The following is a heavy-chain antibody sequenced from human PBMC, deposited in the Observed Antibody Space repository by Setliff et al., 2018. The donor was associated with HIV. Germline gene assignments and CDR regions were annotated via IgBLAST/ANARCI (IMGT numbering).Heavy chain of an antibody. V-gene: IGHV1-18*01. CDR2: ISAHNGRI. CDR3: ARGHRQQLVPMDNWFDP. D-gene: IGHD6-13*01. CDR1: GYTFSDYG. Sequence: GASVKVSCKASGYTFSDYGISWVRQAPGQGLEWMGWISAHNGRINYAQKFQGRVTMTTDRSTSTAYMELRSLRSDDTAVYYCARGHRQQLVPMDNWFDPWGQGTLVTVSS. J-gene: IGHJ5*02.